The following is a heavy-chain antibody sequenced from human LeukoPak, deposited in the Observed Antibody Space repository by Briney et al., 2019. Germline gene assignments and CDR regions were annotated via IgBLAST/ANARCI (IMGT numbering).Heavy chain of an antibody. CDR3: RSSDD. Sequence: GGSLRLSCAASGFTIINAWMAWVRQAPGKGLEWVSTISVSGGSTYYADSVKGRFTISRDNSKNTVFLQLKGLRPEDTAVYYCRSSDDWGQGTLVTVSS. J-gene: IGHJ4*02. CDR2: ISVSGGST. CDR1: GFTIINAW. V-gene: IGHV3-23*01.